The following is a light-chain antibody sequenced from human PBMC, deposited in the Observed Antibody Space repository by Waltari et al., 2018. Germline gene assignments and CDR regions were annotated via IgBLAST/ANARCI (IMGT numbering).Light chain of an antibody. CDR1: SSHIGNNT. CDR2: SDD. Sequence: QSVLTQPPSVSEAPRQRVTISCSGISSHIGNNTVHWYHPPPGKAPKLLIYSDDLLPSGVSDRFSGSKSGTSASLAISGLQSDDEADYYCAAWDDSLNGVVFGGGTKLTVL. CDR3: AAWDDSLNGVV. V-gene: IGLV1-36*01. J-gene: IGLJ2*01.